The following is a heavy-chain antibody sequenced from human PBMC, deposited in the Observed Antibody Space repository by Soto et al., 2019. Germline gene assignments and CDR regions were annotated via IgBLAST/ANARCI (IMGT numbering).Heavy chain of an antibody. V-gene: IGHV3-48*03. CDR2: ISESGTSM. Sequence: AGSLRLSCAASGFPFSRYEMNWVRQAPGKGLEWISYISESGTSMYYADAVKGRFAISRDNAQNSLYLQMNSLRIEDTAVYYCARDQEVHDSRGHKIRAMDVWSQGTTVTVSS. CDR1: GFPFSRYE. D-gene: IGHD6-19*01. J-gene: IGHJ6*02. CDR3: ARDQEVHDSRGHKIRAMDV.